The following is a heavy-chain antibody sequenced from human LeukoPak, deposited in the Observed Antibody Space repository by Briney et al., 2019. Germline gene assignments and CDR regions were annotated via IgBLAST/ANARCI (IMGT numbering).Heavy chain of an antibody. V-gene: IGHV3-7*01. CDR1: GFTFSNYW. J-gene: IGHJ4*02. D-gene: IGHD2-2*01. Sequence: GGSLRLSCTASGFTFSNYWMSGVRQAPGKGLEWVANIKQDESEKYYVDSVKGRFTISRDNAKNSLYLRMNSPRAEDTAVYFSARHRGVVIRPVAMDGYFFDYWGQGTLVTVSS. CDR3: ARHRGVVIRPVAMDGYFFDY. CDR2: IKQDESEK.